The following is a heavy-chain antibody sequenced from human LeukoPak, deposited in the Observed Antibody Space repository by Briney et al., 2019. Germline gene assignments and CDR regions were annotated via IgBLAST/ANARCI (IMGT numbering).Heavy chain of an antibody. Sequence: PGGSLRLSRAASGFTFSTYWMIWVRQAPGKGLEWVASIKEDGSEKYYVDSVKGRFTISRDNARNSLYLQMNRLRVEDTAMYFCVRGTYGPDYWGQGTLVTVSS. V-gene: IGHV3-7*01. J-gene: IGHJ4*02. D-gene: IGHD4-17*01. CDR2: IKEDGSEK. CDR1: GFTFSTYW. CDR3: VRGTYGPDY.